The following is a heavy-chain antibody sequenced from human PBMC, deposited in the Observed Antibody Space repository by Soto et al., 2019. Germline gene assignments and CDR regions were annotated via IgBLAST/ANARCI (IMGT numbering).Heavy chain of an antibody. CDR3: ARELRFGEDYYGMDV. V-gene: IGHV4-31*03. CDR2: IYYSGST. Sequence: QVQLQESGPGLVKPSQTLSLTCTVSGGSISSGGYYWSRIRQHPGKGLEWIRYIYYSGSTYYNPSLKSRVTISVDTSKNQFSLKLSSVTAADTAVYYCARELRFGEDYYGMDVWGQGTTVTVSS. J-gene: IGHJ6*02. D-gene: IGHD3-10*01. CDR1: GGSISSGGYY.